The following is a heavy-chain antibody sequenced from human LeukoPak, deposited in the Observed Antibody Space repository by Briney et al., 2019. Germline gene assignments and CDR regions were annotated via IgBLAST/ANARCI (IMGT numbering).Heavy chain of an antibody. Sequence: SGGSLILSCAASGFTFISYGMHWVRQAPGKELEVVAFVRYDETNKYYADSVKGRFTVSRDNSKNTLYLQMNSLRAEDTAVYYCARIFGYSSIYYFEYWGQGTLVTVSS. CDR2: VRYDETNK. D-gene: IGHD6-13*01. CDR3: ARIFGYSSIYYFEY. CDR1: GFTFISYG. V-gene: IGHV3-30*02. J-gene: IGHJ4*02.